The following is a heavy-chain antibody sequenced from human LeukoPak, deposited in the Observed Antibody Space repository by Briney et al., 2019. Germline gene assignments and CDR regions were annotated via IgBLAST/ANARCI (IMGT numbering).Heavy chain of an antibody. CDR2: ICGSGCST. CDR1: GFTFKNAW. CDR3: ARGQYGDY. D-gene: IGHD4-17*01. Sequence: PGGSLRLSCAASGFTFKNAWMSWIRQAPGKGLEWVSSICGSGCSTYYADSVKGRFTISRDNAKDSLYLQMNSLTAEDTAMYYCARGQYGDYWGQGTLVTVSS. J-gene: IGHJ4*02. V-gene: IGHV3-21*01.